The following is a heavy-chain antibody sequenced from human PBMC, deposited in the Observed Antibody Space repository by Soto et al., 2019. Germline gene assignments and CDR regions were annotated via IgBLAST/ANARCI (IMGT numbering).Heavy chain of an antibody. Sequence: PSQTLSLTCAISGDSVSSNSAASNWIRRSPSRGLEWLGRTYYRSKWYNDYAVSVKSRITINPDTSKNQFSLQLNSVTPEDTAVYYCAREMQDIVVVPAAPYDILTGYKTDAFDIWGQGTMVTVSS. CDR1: GDSVSSNSAA. CDR3: AREMQDIVVVPAAPYDILTGYKTDAFDI. J-gene: IGHJ3*02. CDR2: TYYRSKWYN. V-gene: IGHV6-1*01. D-gene: IGHD2-2*01.